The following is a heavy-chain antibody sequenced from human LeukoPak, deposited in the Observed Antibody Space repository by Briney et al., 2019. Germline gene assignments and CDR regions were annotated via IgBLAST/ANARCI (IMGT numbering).Heavy chain of an antibody. J-gene: IGHJ4*02. Sequence: LGESLKISCKVSGYSFTNYWIGWVRQMPGKGLEWMGIIYPGDSDTRYSPSFQGQVTISADKSISTAYLQWSSLKASDTAMYYCARHEVDGMDDYVWGSYRFWGQGTLVTVSS. CDR3: ARHEVDGMDDYVWGSYRF. CDR2: IYPGDSDT. V-gene: IGHV5-51*01. D-gene: IGHD3-16*02. CDR1: GYSFTNYW.